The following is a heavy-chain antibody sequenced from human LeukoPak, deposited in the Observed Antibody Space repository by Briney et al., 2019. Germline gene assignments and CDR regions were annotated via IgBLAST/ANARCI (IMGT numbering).Heavy chain of an antibody. V-gene: IGHV4-34*01. D-gene: IGHD2-15*01. J-gene: IGHJ4*02. CDR2: IYHSGST. CDR1: GGSFSGYY. CDR3: ARAVAAITIDY. Sequence: SETLSLTCTVYGGSFSGYYWSWIRQPPGKGLEWIGSIYHSGSTYYNPSLKSRVTISVDTSKNQFSLKLSSVTAADTAVYYCARAVAAITIDYWGQGTLVTVSS.